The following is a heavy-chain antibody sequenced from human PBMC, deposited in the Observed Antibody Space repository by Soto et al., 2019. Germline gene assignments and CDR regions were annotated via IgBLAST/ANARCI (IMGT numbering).Heavy chain of an antibody. CDR1: GFTFSSYG. CDR2: ISYDGSNK. V-gene: IGHV3-30*03. J-gene: IGHJ4*02. D-gene: IGHD6-13*01. CDR3: ATLGRKNLGIAAAGNYFDY. Sequence: QVQLVESGGGVVQPGRSLRLSCAASGFTFSSYGMHWVRQAPGKGLEWVAVISYDGSNKYYADSVKGRFTISRDNSKNTLYLQMNSLRAEDTAVYYCATLGRKNLGIAAAGNYFDYWGQGTLVTVSS.